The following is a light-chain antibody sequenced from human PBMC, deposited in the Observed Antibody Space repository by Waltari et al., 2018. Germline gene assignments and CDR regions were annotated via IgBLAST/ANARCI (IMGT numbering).Light chain of an antibody. CDR2: GAS. J-gene: IGKJ2*01. CDR3: QQYNNWPPYT. CDR1: QSLNDN. V-gene: IGKV3-15*01. Sequence: EIVVTQSPATLSVYPGERATLSCRASQSLNDNLAWYQQKPGQAPGLLISGASMRAPGVPVRFSGSGSGTEFTLTIDSLQSEDFAVYYCQQYNNWPPYTFGQGTQLDIK.